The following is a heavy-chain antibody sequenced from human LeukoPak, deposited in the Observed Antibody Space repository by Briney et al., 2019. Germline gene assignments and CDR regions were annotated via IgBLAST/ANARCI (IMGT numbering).Heavy chain of an antibody. CDR1: GYSISSGYY. J-gene: IGHJ4*02. CDR2: IYHSGST. V-gene: IGHV4-38-2*01. Sequence: SETLSLTCAVSGYSISSGYYWGWIRQPPGKGLEWIGSIYHSGSTYYNPSLKSRVTISVDTSKNQFSLKLSSVTAADTAVYYCARQIAAAFDYWGQGTLVTVSS. CDR3: ARQIAAAFDY. D-gene: IGHD6-25*01.